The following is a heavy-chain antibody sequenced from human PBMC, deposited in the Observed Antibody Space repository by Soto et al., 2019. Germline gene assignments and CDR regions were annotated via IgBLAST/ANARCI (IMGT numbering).Heavy chain of an antibody. CDR3: ARDLSSYYYDSRGYYYVY. D-gene: IGHD3-22*01. CDR1: GYTFTSYG. V-gene: IGHV1-18*01. CDR2: ISAYNGNT. J-gene: IGHJ4*02. Sequence: QVQLVQSGAEVKKPGASVKVSCKASGYTFTSYGISWVRQAPGQGLEWMGWISAYNGNTNYAQKLQGRVTMTTDTSTSTAYMELRSLRSDDTAVYYCARDLSSYYYDSRGYYYVYWGQGTLVTVSS.